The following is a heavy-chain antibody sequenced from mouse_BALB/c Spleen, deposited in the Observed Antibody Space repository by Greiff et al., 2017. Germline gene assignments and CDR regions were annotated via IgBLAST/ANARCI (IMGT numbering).Heavy chain of an antibody. CDR3: ARGYYGKGYWYFDV. V-gene: IGHV1-9*01. Sequence: VQLQESGAELMKPGASVKISCKATGYTFSSYWIEWVKQRPGHGLEWIGEILPGSGSTNYNEKFKGKATFTADTSSNTAYMQLSSLTSEDSAVYYCARGYYGKGYWYFDVWGAGTTVTVSS. CDR2: ILPGSGST. J-gene: IGHJ1*01. CDR1: GYTFSSYW. D-gene: IGHD2-1*01.